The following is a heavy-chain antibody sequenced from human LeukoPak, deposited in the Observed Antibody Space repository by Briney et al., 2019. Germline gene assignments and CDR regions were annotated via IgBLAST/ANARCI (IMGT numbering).Heavy chain of an antibody. CDR1: GYTFTGYY. D-gene: IGHD4-23*01. CDR2: INPNSGGT. CDR3: ARVRFITARWLLDY. Sequence: ASVKVSCKASGYTFTGYYMHWVRQAPGQGLEWMGWINPNSGGTNYAQKFQGRVTMTRDTSSSTAYMELSRLRSDDTAVYYCARVRFITARWLLDYWGQGTLVTVSS. J-gene: IGHJ4*02. V-gene: IGHV1-2*02.